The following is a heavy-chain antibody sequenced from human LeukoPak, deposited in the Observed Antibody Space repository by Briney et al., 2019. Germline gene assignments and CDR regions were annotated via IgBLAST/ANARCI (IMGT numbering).Heavy chain of an antibody. Sequence: SETLSLTCTVSGYSISSGYYWSWIRQPPGKGLEWIGEINHSGSTNYNPSLKSRVTISVDTSKNQFSLKLSSVTAADTAVYYCARRSRGYGYWFDPWGQGTLVTVSS. V-gene: IGHV4-38-2*02. J-gene: IGHJ5*02. CDR1: GYSISSGYY. CDR3: ARRSRGYGYWFDP. CDR2: INHSGST. D-gene: IGHD3-10*01.